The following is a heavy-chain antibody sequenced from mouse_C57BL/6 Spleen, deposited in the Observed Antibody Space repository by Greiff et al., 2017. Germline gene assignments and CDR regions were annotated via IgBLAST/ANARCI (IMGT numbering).Heavy chain of an antibody. V-gene: IGHV10-3*01. CDR3: VGGYGSRDAMDY. CDR1: GFTFNTYA. J-gene: IGHJ4*01. D-gene: IGHD1-1*01. CDR2: IRSKSSNNAT. Sequence: EVQLVESGGGLVQPKGSLKLSCAASGFTFNTYAMHWVRQAPGKGLEWVARIRSKSSNNATYYADSVKDRFTNSRDDSQTMLYQKMNNLKTEDTAMEYCVGGYGSRDAMDYWGQGTSVTVSS.